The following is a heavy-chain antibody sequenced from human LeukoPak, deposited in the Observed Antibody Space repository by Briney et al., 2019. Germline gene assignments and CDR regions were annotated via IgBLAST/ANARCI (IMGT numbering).Heavy chain of an antibody. J-gene: IGHJ4*02. CDR1: GFTFSSYS. D-gene: IGHD6-6*01. Sequence: PGGSLRLSCAASGFTFSSYSMNWVRQAPGKGLEWVSSISSSSSYIYYADSVKGRFTISRDNAKNSLYLQMNSLRAEGTAVYYCARGYSSSSGVDYWGQGTLVTVSS. CDR3: ARGYSSSSGVDY. V-gene: IGHV3-21*01. CDR2: ISSSSSYI.